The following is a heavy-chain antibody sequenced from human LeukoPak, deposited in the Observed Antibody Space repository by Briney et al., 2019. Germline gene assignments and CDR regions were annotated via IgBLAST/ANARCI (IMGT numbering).Heavy chain of an antibody. V-gene: IGHV1-46*01. CDR1: GYTFTSYY. Sequence: ASVKVSCKASGYTFTSYYMHWVRQAPGQGLEWMGIINPSGGSTSYAQKFQGRVTMTRDMSTSTVYMELSSLRSEDTAVYYCARGGLVVAVISPNWFDPWGQGTLVTVSS. CDR2: INPSGGST. J-gene: IGHJ5*02. D-gene: IGHD2-15*01. CDR3: ARGGLVVAVISPNWFDP.